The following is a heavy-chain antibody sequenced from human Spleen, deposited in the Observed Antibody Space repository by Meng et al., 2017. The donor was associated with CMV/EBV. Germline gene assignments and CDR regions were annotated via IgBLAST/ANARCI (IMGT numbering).Heavy chain of an antibody. CDR1: RYTFTSYV. V-gene: IGHV1-8*01. CDR2: MAHNNGTA. CDR3: ARGLGGMDV. J-gene: IGHJ6*02. Sequence: KVSCKASRYTFTSYVIKWVRQAAGQGLEWIGWMAHNNGTAGYAQKFQGRVTMTRKTSIGTAYMELSSLRSEDTAVYYCARGLGGMDVWGQGTTVTVSS.